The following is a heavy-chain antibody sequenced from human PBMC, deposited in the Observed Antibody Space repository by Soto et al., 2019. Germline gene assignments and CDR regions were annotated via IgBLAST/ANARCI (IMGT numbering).Heavy chain of an antibody. D-gene: IGHD5-18*01. V-gene: IGHV4-39*01. CDR2: IYYSGST. CDR1: GGSISSSSYY. CDR3: ARPVVDTAMVSRFYFDY. Sequence: QLQLQESGPGLVKPSETLSLTCTVSGGSISSSSYYWGWIRQPPGKGLEWIGSIYYSGSTYYNPSLKSRVTISVDTSKNQFSLKLSSVTAADTAVYYCARPVVDTAMVSRFYFDYWGQGTLVTVSS. J-gene: IGHJ4*02.